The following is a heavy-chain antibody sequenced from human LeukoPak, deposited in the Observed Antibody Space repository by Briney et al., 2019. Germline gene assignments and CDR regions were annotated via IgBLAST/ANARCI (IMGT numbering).Heavy chain of an antibody. CDR3: AKEGAYYDILTGYYAFDY. D-gene: IGHD3-9*01. CDR2: ISGSGGST. Sequence: GGSLRLSCAASGFTFSSYAMSWVRQAPGKGLEWVSAISGSGGSTYYADSVKGRFTISRDNSKNTLYLKMNSLRAEDTAVYYCAKEGAYYDILTGYYAFDYWGQGTLVTVSS. J-gene: IGHJ4*02. CDR1: GFTFSSYA. V-gene: IGHV3-23*01.